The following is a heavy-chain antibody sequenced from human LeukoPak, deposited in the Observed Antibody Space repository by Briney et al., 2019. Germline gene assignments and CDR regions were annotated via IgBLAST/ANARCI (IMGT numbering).Heavy chain of an antibody. D-gene: IGHD4-4*01. V-gene: IGHV3-23*01. CDR2: ISGSGGST. CDR3: FLHYSNPGYYYGMDV. CDR1: GFTFSSYT. Sequence: GGSLRLSCAASGFTFSSYTMSWVRQAPGKGLEWVSAISGSGGSTYYADSVKGRFTISRDNSKNTLYLQMNSLRAEDTAVYYCFLHYSNPGYYYGMDVWGQGTTVTVSS. J-gene: IGHJ6*02.